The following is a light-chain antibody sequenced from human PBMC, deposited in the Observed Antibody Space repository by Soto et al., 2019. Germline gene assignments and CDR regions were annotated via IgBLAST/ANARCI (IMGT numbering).Light chain of an antibody. Sequence: DIEMTQSPSSLSASVGDRVTITCRASQSISSYLNWYQQKPGNAPNLLIYAASTLQSVVPSRFSAYGSETDFTLTISNLQAEDFATYHCQQSYTTPRTFGQGTKVEVK. J-gene: IGKJ1*01. CDR2: AAS. CDR3: QQSYTTPRT. CDR1: QSISSY. V-gene: IGKV1-39*01.